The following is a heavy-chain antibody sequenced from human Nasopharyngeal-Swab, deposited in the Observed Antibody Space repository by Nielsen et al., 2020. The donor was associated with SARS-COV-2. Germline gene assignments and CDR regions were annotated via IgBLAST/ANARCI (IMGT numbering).Heavy chain of an antibody. V-gene: IGHV1-8*01. CDR3: SRVGAADCSSTSCYAGVSWDYGMDV. D-gene: IGHD2-2*01. CDR2: MNPNSGNT. J-gene: IGHJ6*02. CDR1: GYTFTSYD. Sequence: ASVKVSRKASGYTFTSYDINWVRQATGQGLEWMGWMNPNSGNTGYAQKFQGRVTMTRNTSISTAYMELSSLRSEDTAVYYCSRVGAADCSSTSCYAGVSWDYGMDVWGQGTTVTVSS.